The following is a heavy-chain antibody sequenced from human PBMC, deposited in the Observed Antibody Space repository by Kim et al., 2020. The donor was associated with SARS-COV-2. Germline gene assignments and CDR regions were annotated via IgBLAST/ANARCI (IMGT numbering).Heavy chain of an antibody. V-gene: IGHV4-34*01. CDR2: INHSGST. J-gene: IGHJ6*02. CDR3: ASRTKGYCSGGSCPYYYGMDV. Sequence: SETLSLTCAVYGGSFSGYYWSWIRQPPGKGLEWIGEINHSGSTNYNPSLKSRVTISVDTSKNQFSLKLSSVTAADTAVYYCASRTKGYCSGGSCPYYYGMDVWGQGTTVTVSS. D-gene: IGHD2-15*01. CDR1: GGSFSGYY.